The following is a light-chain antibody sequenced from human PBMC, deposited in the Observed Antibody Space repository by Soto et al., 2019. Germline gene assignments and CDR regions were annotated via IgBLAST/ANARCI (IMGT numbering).Light chain of an antibody. J-gene: IGKJ1*01. CDR3: QRYNSYLPWT. CDR2: KAS. V-gene: IGKV1-5*03. CDR1: QTISSW. Sequence: IRMKMSRSAVSGSVKESVSISCRDSQTISSWLAWYQQKPGKAPKLLIYKASTLKSGVPSRFSGSGSGTEFTLTICSLQPDDFATYYCQRYNSYLPWTFAQGTKVDIK.